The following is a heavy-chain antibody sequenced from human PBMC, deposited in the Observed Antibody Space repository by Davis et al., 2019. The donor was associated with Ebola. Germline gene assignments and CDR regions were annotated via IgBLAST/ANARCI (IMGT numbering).Heavy chain of an antibody. Sequence: AASVKVSCKASGYTFTGYYVHWVRQAPGQGLEWMGWINPNSGVTNYAQNFQDWVTMTRDTSISTAYMELNRLRSDDTAVYFCLRGEKATIPNFDYWGQGTLVTVSS. V-gene: IGHV1-2*04. CDR3: LRGEKATIPNFDY. J-gene: IGHJ4*02. CDR2: INPNSGVT. D-gene: IGHD5-24*01. CDR1: GYTFTGYY.